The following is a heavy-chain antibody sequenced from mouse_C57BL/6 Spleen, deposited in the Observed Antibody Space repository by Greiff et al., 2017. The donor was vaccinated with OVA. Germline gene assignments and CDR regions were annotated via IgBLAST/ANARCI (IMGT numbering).Heavy chain of an antibody. CDR2: IYPGNSDT. CDR3: TRQRIYDGYYGGAMDY. V-gene: IGHV1-5*01. CDR1: GYTFTSYW. Sequence: VQLQQSGTVLARPGASVKMSCKTSGYTFTSYWMHWVKQRPGQGLEWIGAIYPGNSDTSYNQKFKGKAKLTAVTSASTAYMELSSLTNEDSAVYYCTRQRIYDGYYGGAMDYWGQGTSVTVSS. D-gene: IGHD2-3*01. J-gene: IGHJ4*01.